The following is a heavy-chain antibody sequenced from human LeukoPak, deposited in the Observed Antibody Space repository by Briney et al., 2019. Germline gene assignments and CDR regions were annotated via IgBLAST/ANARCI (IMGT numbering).Heavy chain of an antibody. CDR1: GFTYSNHG. CDR2: IWYDGSQE. Sequence: GGSLRLSCVASGFTYSNHGIHWVRQAPGRGLEWVAVIWYDGSQEYYADSVKGRFTISRDNSKNTLDLQMNSLRAEDTAVYYCARDSGELRNSFDIWGHGTMVTVSS. V-gene: IGHV3-33*01. J-gene: IGHJ3*02. CDR3: ARDSGELRNSFDI. D-gene: IGHD1-7*01.